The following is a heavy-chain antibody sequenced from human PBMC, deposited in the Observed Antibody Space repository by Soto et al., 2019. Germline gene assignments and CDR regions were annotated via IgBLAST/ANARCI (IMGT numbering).Heavy chain of an antibody. D-gene: IGHD3-22*01. CDR1: GGSISSSSYY. Sequence: QLQLQESGPGLVKPSETLSLTCTVSGGSISSSSYYWGWIRQPPGKGLEWIGSIYYSGSTYYNPSLKSRVTISVDTSKNQFSLKLSSVTAADTAVYYCARQSYYYDGSGYYDGGFAFDIWGQGTMVTVSS. CDR3: ARQSYYYDGSGYYDGGFAFDI. CDR2: IYYSGST. V-gene: IGHV4-39*01. J-gene: IGHJ3*02.